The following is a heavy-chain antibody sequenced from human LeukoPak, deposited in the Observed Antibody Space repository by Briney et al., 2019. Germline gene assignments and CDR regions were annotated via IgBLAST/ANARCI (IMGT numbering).Heavy chain of an antibody. CDR2: IYSGGST. CDR3: ARFNTVYYFDY. CDR1: GFTVSSNY. V-gene: IGHV3-66*01. J-gene: IGHJ4*02. Sequence: GSLRLSCAASGFTVSSNYMSWVRQAPGKGLEWVSVIYSGGSTYYADSVKGRFTISRDNSKNTLYLQMNSLRAEDTAVYYCARFNTVYYFDYWGQGTLVTVSS.